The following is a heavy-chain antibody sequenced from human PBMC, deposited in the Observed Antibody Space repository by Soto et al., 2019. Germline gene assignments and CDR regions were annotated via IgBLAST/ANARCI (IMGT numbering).Heavy chain of an antibody. V-gene: IGHV3-53*01. CDR1: AFTVNNNY. J-gene: IGHJ6*02. Sequence: WWSLRLSCSASAFTVNNNYMNWFRQAPGKGLEWVSLIYAGGLTYYAESVKGRFIISRDNSKSTLYLQMNSLRAEDTAVYYCAREGMSDWDRYYAMDVWGQGTTVTVSS. CDR3: AREGMSDWDRYYAMDV. CDR2: IYAGGLT. D-gene: IGHD2-21*02.